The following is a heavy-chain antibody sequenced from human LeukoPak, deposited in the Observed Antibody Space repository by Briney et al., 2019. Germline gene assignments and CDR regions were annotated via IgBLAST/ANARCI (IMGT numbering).Heavy chain of an antibody. CDR1: GITASNFY. D-gene: IGHD1-1*01. J-gene: IGHJ4*02. Sequence: GGSLRLSCAASGITASNFYMMWVRQAPGKGLEWVSYISNNDVTKYADSVRGRLTISRDNSKDILYLQMNSLRVEDTAMYWCASSVTTVGAYDYWGQGAPVTVSS. V-gene: IGHV3-53*01. CDR2: ISNNDVT. CDR3: ASSVTTVGAYDY.